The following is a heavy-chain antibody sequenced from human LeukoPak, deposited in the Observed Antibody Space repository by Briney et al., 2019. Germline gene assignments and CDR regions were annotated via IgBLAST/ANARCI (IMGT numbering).Heavy chain of an antibody. J-gene: IGHJ3*02. CDR1: GFTFSSYS. V-gene: IGHV3-21*01. Sequence: GGSLRLCCAASGFTFSSYSMNWVRQAPGKGLEWVSSISSSSSYIYYADSVKGRFTISRDNAKNSVYLQMNSLRAEDTGLLCSARVLAFDIRGQGTMVTVSS. CDR3: ARVLAFDI. CDR2: ISSSSSYI.